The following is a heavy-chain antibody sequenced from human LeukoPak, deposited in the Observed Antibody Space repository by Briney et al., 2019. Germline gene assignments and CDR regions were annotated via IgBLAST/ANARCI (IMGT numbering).Heavy chain of an antibody. CDR3: ARGWVEKDY. CDR1: GLSFSDYW. Sequence: GGSLRLSCAASGLSFSDYWMNWVRQAPGKGLVWVSRINIDGSSTSYADSVKGRFTISRDNAKNTLYLQMNSLRAEDTAVYYCARGWVEKDYWGQGTLVTVSS. V-gene: IGHV3-74*01. CDR2: INIDGSST. J-gene: IGHJ4*02. D-gene: IGHD2-15*01.